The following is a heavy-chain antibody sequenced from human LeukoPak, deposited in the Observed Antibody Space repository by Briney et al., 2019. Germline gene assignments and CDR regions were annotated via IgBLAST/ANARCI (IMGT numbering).Heavy chain of an antibody. CDR3: ARDRYYYDSSGYWGREEDYYYYGMDV. CDR2: ISYDGSNK. CDR1: GFTFSGYA. J-gene: IGHJ6*02. D-gene: IGHD3-22*01. V-gene: IGHV3-30-3*01. Sequence: GGSLRLSCAASGFTFSGYAMHWVRQAPGKGLEWVAIISYDGSNKYYADSVKGRFTISRDNSKNTMYPQMNSLRAEDTAVYYCARDRYYYDSSGYWGREEDYYYYGMDVWGQGTTVTVSS.